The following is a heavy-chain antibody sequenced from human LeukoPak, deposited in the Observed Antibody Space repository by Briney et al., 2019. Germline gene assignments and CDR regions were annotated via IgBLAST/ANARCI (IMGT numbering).Heavy chain of an antibody. CDR3: ARDPPYGSGTN. Sequence: GGSLRLSCAASGFTFSSYEMNWVRQAPGKGLEWVSYISSSGSTIYYADSVKGRFTISRDNAKNSLYLQMNSLRAEDTAVYYCARDPPYGSGTNWGQGTTVTVYS. CDR1: GFTFSSYE. D-gene: IGHD3-10*01. CDR2: ISSSGSTI. J-gene: IGHJ6*02. V-gene: IGHV3-48*03.